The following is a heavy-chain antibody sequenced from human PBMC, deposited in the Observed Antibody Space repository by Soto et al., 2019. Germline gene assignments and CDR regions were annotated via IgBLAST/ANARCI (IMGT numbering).Heavy chain of an antibody. CDR3: AKAKSTAWFFYDS. CDR1: EFSFSSYA. CDR2: ITANGASA. J-gene: IGHJ4*02. D-gene: IGHD2-21*02. Sequence: EVQLLESGGGLVQPGESLRLSCTAPEFSFSSYALGWVRLPPGKGLEWVSGITANGASAYNADSVKGRFTVSRDNSRNKLFLQMNSLRAEDTAVYYCAKAKSTAWFFYDSWGQGTLVTVSS. V-gene: IGHV3-23*01.